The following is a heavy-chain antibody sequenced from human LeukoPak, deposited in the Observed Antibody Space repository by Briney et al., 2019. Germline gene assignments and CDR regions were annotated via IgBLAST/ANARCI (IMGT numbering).Heavy chain of an antibody. J-gene: IGHJ3*02. CDR1: GGSFSGYY. CDR2: INHSGST. V-gene: IGHV4-34*01. Sequence: PSETLSLTCAVYGGSFSGYYWSWIRQPPGKGPEWIGEINHSGSTNYNPPLKSRVTMSVDTSKNQFSLKLSSVTAADTAVYYCATRLAYYDSSGHDAFDIWGQGTMVTVSS. CDR3: ATRLAYYDSSGHDAFDI. D-gene: IGHD3-22*01.